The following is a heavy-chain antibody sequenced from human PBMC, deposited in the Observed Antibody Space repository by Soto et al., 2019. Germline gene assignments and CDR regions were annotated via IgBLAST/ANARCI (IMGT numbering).Heavy chain of an antibody. CDR3: TRGPRVSSTGTGAH. Sequence: SLRLSCEVSGFTFSAYWMHWVRQVPGKGLIWVSRISDDGSTTTYADSVKGRFTISRDNAKNTLYLQMNSLRADDTGLYYCTRGPRVSSTGTGAHWGQGTLVTVSS. J-gene: IGHJ4*02. V-gene: IGHV3-74*01. CDR1: GFTFSAYW. D-gene: IGHD1-1*01. CDR2: ISDDGSTT.